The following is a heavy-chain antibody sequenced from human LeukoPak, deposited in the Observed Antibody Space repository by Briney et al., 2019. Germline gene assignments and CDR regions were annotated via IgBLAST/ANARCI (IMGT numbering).Heavy chain of an antibody. CDR2: IWYDGSDR. Sequence: GGSLRLSCAASGFTFSSYDMHWVRQAPGKGLEWVAVIWYDGSDRYYADSVKSRFTISRDNSKNTLYLQMNSLRAEDTAVYYCARDRGGATYYFDYWGQGTLVTVSS. V-gene: IGHV3-33*01. CDR3: ARDRGGATYYFDY. CDR1: GFTFSSYD. J-gene: IGHJ4*02. D-gene: IGHD1-26*01.